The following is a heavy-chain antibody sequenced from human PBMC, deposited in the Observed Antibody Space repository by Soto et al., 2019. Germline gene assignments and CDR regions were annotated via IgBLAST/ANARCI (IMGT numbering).Heavy chain of an antibody. J-gene: IGHJ1*01. V-gene: IGHV4-28*03. Sequence: QVQLQESGPGLVKPSDTLSLTCAVSGYSISSSNWWGWIRQPPGKGLEWNGFIYYSGSTYYSPSLKSRVTLSVDTSKNQFSLKLSSVTAVDTAVYYCARAPQISGYYPDYFQHWGQGTLVTVSS. D-gene: IGHD3-22*01. CDR1: GYSISSSNW. CDR3: ARAPQISGYYPDYFQH. CDR2: IYYSGST.